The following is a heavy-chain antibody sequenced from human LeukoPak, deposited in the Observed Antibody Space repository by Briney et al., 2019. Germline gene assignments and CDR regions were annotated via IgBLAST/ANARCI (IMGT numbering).Heavy chain of an antibody. CDR2: ISSDGSKK. CDR1: GFTFNNYA. J-gene: IGHJ3*02. CDR3: ANGWMVRGVQSDAFDI. D-gene: IGHD3-10*01. Sequence: GGSLRLSCAASGFTFNNYAIHWVRQAPGKGLEWVAVISSDGSKKYYADSVKGRFTISRDNSKNTLYLQMNSLRAEDTAVYYCANGWMVRGVQSDAFDIWGQGTMVTVSS. V-gene: IGHV3-30*04.